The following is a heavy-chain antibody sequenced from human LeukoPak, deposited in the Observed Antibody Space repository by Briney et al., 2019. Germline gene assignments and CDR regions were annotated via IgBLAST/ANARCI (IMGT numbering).Heavy chain of an antibody. V-gene: IGHV1-2*02. Sequence: ASVKVSCKASGYTFTSYDINWVRQATGQGLEWMGWINPNSGGTNYAQKFQGRVTMTRDTSISTAYMELSRLRSDDTAVYYCAREHSSSSFDYWGQGTLVTVSS. D-gene: IGHD6-6*01. CDR1: GYTFTSYD. CDR2: INPNSGGT. CDR3: AREHSSSSFDY. J-gene: IGHJ4*02.